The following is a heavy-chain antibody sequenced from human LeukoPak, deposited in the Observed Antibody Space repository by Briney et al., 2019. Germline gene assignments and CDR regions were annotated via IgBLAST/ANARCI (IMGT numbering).Heavy chain of an antibody. D-gene: IGHD1-26*01. CDR2: INWNGGST. V-gene: IGHV3-20*04. Sequence: GGFLRLPCAASGFTFDDYGMSWVRQAPGKGLEWVSGINWNGGSTGYADSVKGRFTISRDNAKNSLYLQMNSLRAEDTALYYCARALGRYYYYYMDVWGKGTTVTVSS. J-gene: IGHJ6*03. CDR3: ARALGRYYYYYMDV. CDR1: GFTFDDYG.